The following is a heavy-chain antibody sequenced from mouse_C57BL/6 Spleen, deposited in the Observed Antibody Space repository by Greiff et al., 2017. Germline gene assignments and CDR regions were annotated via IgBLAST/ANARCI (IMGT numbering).Heavy chain of an antibody. CDR2: IWRGGST. J-gene: IGHJ1*03. CDR1: GFSFTSYG. V-gene: IGHV2-5*01. D-gene: IGHD1-1*01. CDR3: AKKGSSYGYFDV. Sequence: QVQLQQSGPGLVQPSQCLSITCTASGFSFTSYGVHWVRQSPGKGLEWLGVIWRGGSTDYNAAFMSRLSITTDNSKSQVFFKMNSLQADDTAIYYCAKKGSSYGYFDVWGTGTTVTVSS.